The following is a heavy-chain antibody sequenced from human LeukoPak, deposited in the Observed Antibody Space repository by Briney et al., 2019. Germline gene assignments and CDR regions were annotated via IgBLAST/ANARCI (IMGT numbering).Heavy chain of an antibody. J-gene: IGHJ4*02. V-gene: IGHV3-23*01. CDR2: ISGSGGST. D-gene: IGHD3-22*01. CDR3: AKDSDDSSGYYYGPMYFDY. CDR1: GFTFSSYA. Sequence: GGSLRLSCAASGFTFSSYAMSWVRQAPGKGLEWVSAISGSGGSTYYADSVKGRFTISRDNSKNTLYLQMNSLRAEDMAVYYCAKDSDDSSGYYYGPMYFDYWGQGTLVTVSS.